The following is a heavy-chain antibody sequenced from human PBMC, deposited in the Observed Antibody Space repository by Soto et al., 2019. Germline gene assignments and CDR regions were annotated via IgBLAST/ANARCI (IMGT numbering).Heavy chain of an antibody. D-gene: IGHD3-22*01. CDR1: GVRFNSFF. CDR2: ISNDGTGT. Sequence: GGSLRLSCEASGVRFNSFFMHWVRQGPGKGLEWVSRISNDGTGTTYADSVQGRFTVSRDNSKTTVYLQMNSLRPEDTAVYFCVRDQDSRGYSVFNLWGQGTQVTVSS. V-gene: IGHV3-74*01. J-gene: IGHJ5*02. CDR3: VRDQDSRGYSVFNL.